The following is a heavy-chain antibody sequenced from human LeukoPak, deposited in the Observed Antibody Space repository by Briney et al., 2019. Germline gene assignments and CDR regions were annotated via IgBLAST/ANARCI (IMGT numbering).Heavy chain of an antibody. CDR2: INPNSGGT. CDR1: GYTFTDYY. D-gene: IGHD3-10*01. J-gene: IGHJ3*02. CDR3: AREGHFYYGSGSPPAFDI. Sequence: ASVKVSCKASGYTFTDYYMHWVRQAPGQGLEWMGWINPNSGGTNYAQKFQGWVTMTRDTSISTTYMELSRLRSDDTAVYYCAREGHFYYGSGSPPAFDIWGQGTMVTVSS. V-gene: IGHV1-2*04.